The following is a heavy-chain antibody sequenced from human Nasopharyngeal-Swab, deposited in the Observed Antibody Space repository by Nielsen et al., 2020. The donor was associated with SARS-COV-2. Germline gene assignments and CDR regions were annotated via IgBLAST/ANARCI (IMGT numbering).Heavy chain of an antibody. CDR3: ARDGGSGSYYNWGPYYYYGMDV. CDR1: GGSISSYY. D-gene: IGHD3-10*01. Sequence: SETLSLTCTVSGGSISSYYWSWIRQPPGKGLEWIGYIYYSGSTNYNPSLKSRVTISIDTSKNQFSLKLSSVTAADTAVYYCARDGGSGSYYNWGPYYYYGMDVWGQGTTVTVSS. J-gene: IGHJ6*02. V-gene: IGHV4-59*12. CDR2: IYYSGST.